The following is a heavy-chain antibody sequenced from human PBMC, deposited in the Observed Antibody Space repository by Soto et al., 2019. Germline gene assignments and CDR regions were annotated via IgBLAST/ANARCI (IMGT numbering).Heavy chain of an antibody. D-gene: IGHD6-13*01. Sequence: QVQLVQSGAEVKKPGSSVKVSCKASGGTFSSYAISWVRQAPGQGLEWMGGIIPIFGTANYAQKFQGRVTITEDESTSTAYMELSSLSSEDTAVYYCARRRGQQLPQSDWFDPWGQGTLVTVSS. V-gene: IGHV1-69*12. CDR3: ARRRGQQLPQSDWFDP. CDR2: IIPIFGTA. CDR1: GGTFSSYA. J-gene: IGHJ5*02.